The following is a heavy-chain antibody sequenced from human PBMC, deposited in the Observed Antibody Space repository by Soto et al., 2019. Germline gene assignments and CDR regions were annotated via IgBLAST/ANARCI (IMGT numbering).Heavy chain of an antibody. CDR1: GGTFSSYA. CDR3: GVVVDKHYYYGMDV. D-gene: IGHD3-22*01. Sequence: QVQLVQSGAEVKKPGSSVKVSCKASGGTFSSYAISWVRQAPGQGLEWMGGIIPIFGTADYAQKFQGRVTITADESKSTAYMELSSLRSEDTAVYYCGVVVDKHYYYGMDVWGQGTTVTVSS. V-gene: IGHV1-69*12. CDR2: IIPIFGTA. J-gene: IGHJ6*02.